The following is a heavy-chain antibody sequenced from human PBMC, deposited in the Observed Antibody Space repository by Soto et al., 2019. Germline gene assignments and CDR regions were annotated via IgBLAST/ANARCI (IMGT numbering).Heavy chain of an antibody. CDR2: VATAGDT. D-gene: IGHD6-13*01. Sequence: EVQLVESGGGLVQPGGSLRLSCAASGFTFSSYDMHWVRQTPGKGLEWVSAVATAGDTYYPASVKGRFIISRENAKNSLYLQMNNLRAGDTAVYYCAREDGSSSYDYWGQGTLVTVSS. V-gene: IGHV3-13*01. J-gene: IGHJ4*02. CDR3: AREDGSSSYDY. CDR1: GFTFSSYD.